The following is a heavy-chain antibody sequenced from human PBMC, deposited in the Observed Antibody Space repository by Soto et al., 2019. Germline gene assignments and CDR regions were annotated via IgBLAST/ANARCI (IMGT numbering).Heavy chain of an antibody. CDR1: GYSFTSYW. CDR3: ARHTEYCSSTNCYDYYYYYGMDV. CDR2: IYPGDSDT. D-gene: IGHD2-2*01. V-gene: IGHV5-51*01. J-gene: IGHJ6*02. Sequence: GESLKISCKGSGYSFTSYWIGWVRQMPGKGLEWMGIIYPGDSDTRYSPSFQGQVTISADKSISTAYLQWSSLKASDTAMYYCARHTEYCSSTNCYDYYYYYGMDVWGQGTTVTVSS.